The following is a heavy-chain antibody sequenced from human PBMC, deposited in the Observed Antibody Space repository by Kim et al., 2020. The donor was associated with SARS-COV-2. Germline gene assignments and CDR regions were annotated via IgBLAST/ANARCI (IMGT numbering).Heavy chain of an antibody. Sequence: YADSAEGRFTISRDHSKSTLYLQMNRLRDEDTAVSYCVRGGWSTAAFDIWGQGTMVTVSS. D-gene: IGHD3-16*01. CDR3: VRGGWSTAAFDI. V-gene: IGHV3-23*01. J-gene: IGHJ3*02.